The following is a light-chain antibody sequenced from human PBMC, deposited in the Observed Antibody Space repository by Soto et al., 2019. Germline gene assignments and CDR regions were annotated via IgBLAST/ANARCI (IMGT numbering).Light chain of an antibody. CDR3: KQYNNWPIT. Sequence: EIILTQSPDTLSLSPGERATLSCRASQTVSSSYLAWYQQKPGQAHRLLIYGASTRATGIQARFSGSGSGTEFTLTISSLQSEDFAVYYCKQYNNWPITFGQGTRLEIK. CDR1: QTVSSSY. J-gene: IGKJ5*01. CDR2: GAS. V-gene: IGKV3-15*01.